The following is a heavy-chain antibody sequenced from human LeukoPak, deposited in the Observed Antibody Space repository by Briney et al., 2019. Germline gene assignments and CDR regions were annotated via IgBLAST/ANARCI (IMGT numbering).Heavy chain of an antibody. D-gene: IGHD5-24*01. CDR3: ARDTWWLQPAYYFDY. J-gene: IGHJ4*02. Sequence: PSETLSLTCAVYGGSFSAYYWSWVRQSPGKGLEWIGEIYHTGSTNYNPSLKSRVTISVDTSKNQFSLKLNSVTAADTAVYYCARDTWWLQPAYYFDYWGQGTLVTVSS. CDR2: IYHTGST. V-gene: IGHV4-34*01. CDR1: GGSFSAYY.